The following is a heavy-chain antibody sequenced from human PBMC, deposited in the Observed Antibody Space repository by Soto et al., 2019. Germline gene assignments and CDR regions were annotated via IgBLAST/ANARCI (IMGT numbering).Heavy chain of an antibody. J-gene: IGHJ4*02. CDR1: GFTFNTYD. CDR3: ARGGLEPFDH. D-gene: IGHD1-1*01. Sequence: GGSLRLSCAASGFTFNTYDMHWVRQAPGKGLEWVSRISDYGRINYADSVKDRFIISRDDARSELYLQLNDLRVEDTATYYCARGGLEPFDHWGQGALVTVSS. V-gene: IGHV3-21*06. CDR2: ISDYGRI.